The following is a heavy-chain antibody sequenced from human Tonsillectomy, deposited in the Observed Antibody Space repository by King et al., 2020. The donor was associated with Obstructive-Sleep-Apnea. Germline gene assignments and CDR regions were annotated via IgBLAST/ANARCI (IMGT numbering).Heavy chain of an antibody. Sequence: ITLKESGPTLVKPTQTLTLTCTFSGFSLSTSGVGVGWIRQPPGKALEWLALIYWDDDKRYSPSLKSRLTITKDTSKNQVLLTMTNMDPVDTATYYCARGSGYSRSWYWFDYWGQGTLVTVSS. J-gene: IGHJ4*02. CDR2: IYWDDDK. CDR3: ARGSGYSRSWYWFDY. CDR1: GFSLSTSGVG. V-gene: IGHV2-5*02. D-gene: IGHD6-13*01.